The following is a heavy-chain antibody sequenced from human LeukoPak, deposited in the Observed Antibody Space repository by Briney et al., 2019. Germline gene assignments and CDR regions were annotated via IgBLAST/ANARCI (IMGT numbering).Heavy chain of an antibody. Sequence: SVKVSCQASGGTFISYAISWVRQAPGQGLAWMGRIIPILGIANYAQKFQGRVTITADKSTSTAYMELSSLRSEDTAVYYCARETNYGSARYFDYWGQGTLVTVSS. J-gene: IGHJ4*02. CDR3: ARETNYGSARYFDY. CDR1: GGTFISYA. V-gene: IGHV1-69*04. D-gene: IGHD3-10*01. CDR2: IIPILGIA.